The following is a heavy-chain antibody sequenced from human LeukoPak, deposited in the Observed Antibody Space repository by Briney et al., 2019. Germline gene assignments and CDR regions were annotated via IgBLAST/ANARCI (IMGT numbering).Heavy chain of an antibody. J-gene: IGHJ6*03. CDR3: ARGGSYYYYYMDV. Sequence: GGSLKISCQGSGYSFSTYWITWVRQMPGKGLEWMGIIYPGDSDTRYSPSFQGQVTISADKSISTAYLRWSSLKASDTAMYYCARGGSYYYYYMDVWGKGTTVTISS. CDR2: IYPGDSDT. V-gene: IGHV5-51*01. D-gene: IGHD1-26*01. CDR1: GYSFSTYW.